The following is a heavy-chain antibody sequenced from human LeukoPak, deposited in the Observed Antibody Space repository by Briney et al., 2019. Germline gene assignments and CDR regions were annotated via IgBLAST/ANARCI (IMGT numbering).Heavy chain of an antibody. Sequence: GASVKVSCKASGGTFSSYAISWVRQAPGQGLEWMGRIIPILGIASYARKFQGRVTITADKSTSTAYMELSSLRSEDTAVYYCARSVKRWLQSPPDYWGQGTLVTVSS. CDR2: IIPILGIA. D-gene: IGHD5-12*01. CDR3: ARSVKRWLQSPPDY. V-gene: IGHV1-69*04. J-gene: IGHJ4*02. CDR1: GGTFSSYA.